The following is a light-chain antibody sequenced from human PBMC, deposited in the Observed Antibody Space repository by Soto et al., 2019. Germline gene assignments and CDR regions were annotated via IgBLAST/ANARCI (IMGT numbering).Light chain of an antibody. CDR2: EVD. CDR1: TSDVAYYDL. Sequence: QSVLTQPASMSGSPGQSITISCAGTTSDVAYYDLVSWYQQHPGRAPKLLIYEVDKRPSGISVRFSGSKSGATASLTISGLLPEDEAVYFCCTYAGHVPKFGGGTK. J-gene: IGLJ2*01. CDR3: CTYAGHVPK. V-gene: IGLV2-23*02.